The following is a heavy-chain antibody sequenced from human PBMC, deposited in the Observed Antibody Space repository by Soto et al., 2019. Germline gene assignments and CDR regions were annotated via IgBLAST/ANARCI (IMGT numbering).Heavy chain of an antibody. CDR2: INAGNGHT. V-gene: IGHV1-3*01. D-gene: IGHD3-22*01. Sequence: QVQLVQSGAEVKKPGASVKVSCKASGYTFTSYAMHWVRQAPGQRLEWMGWINAGNGHTKYSQKFQGRVTITRDTSASTAYMELTSLRSEDTAVYYCARSSGFYDVDYWGQGTVVTVSS. J-gene: IGHJ4*02. CDR3: ARSSGFYDVDY. CDR1: GYTFTSYA.